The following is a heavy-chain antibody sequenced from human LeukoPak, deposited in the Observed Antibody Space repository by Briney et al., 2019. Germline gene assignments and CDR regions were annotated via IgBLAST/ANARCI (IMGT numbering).Heavy chain of an antibody. V-gene: IGHV4-39*01. CDR2: IYYSGST. CDR1: GGSISSSSYY. CDR3: ASQANYYDSSGYYDY. Sequence: SETLSLTCTVSGGSISSSSYYWGWIRQPPGKGLEWIGSIYYSGSTFYNPSLKSRVTISVDTSKTQFSLKLISVTAADTAVYYCASQANYYDSSGYYDYWGQGTLVTVSS. J-gene: IGHJ4*02. D-gene: IGHD3-22*01.